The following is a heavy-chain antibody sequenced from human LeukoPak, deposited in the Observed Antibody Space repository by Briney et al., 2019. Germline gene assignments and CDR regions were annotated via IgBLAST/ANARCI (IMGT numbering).Heavy chain of an antibody. CDR1: GFSFSDYW. V-gene: IGHV3-30*18. J-gene: IGHJ4*02. CDR2: ISYDGSNK. Sequence: GSLRLSCAASGFSFSDYWMNWVRQAPGKGLEWVAVISYDGSNKYYADSVKGRFTISRDNSKNTLYLQMNSLRAEDTAVYYCAKGPMQWELPHFDYWGQGTLVTVSS. CDR3: AKGPMQWELPHFDY. D-gene: IGHD1-26*01.